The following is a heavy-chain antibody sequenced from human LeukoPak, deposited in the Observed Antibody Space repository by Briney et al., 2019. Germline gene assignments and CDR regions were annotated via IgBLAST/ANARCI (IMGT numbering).Heavy chain of an antibody. CDR3: ARAEDEFDI. V-gene: IGHV4-34*01. CDR1: GRSFSGYY. D-gene: IGHD5-24*01. Sequence: SETLSLTCAVYGRSFSGYYWSWIRQPPGKGLEWIGEINHSGSTKYNPSLKSRVTISADTSKNQFSLRLSSVAAADTAVYYCARAEDEFDIWGQGTMVTVSS. J-gene: IGHJ3*02. CDR2: INHSGST.